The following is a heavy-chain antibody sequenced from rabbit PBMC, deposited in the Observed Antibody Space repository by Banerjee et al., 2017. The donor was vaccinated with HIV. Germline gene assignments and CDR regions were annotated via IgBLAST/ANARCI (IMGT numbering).Heavy chain of an antibody. J-gene: IGHJ4*01. CDR2: INSNTGNT. CDR1: GFTLSSYF. Sequence: QSLEESGGDLVKPGASLTLTCTASGFTLSSYFMCWVRQAPGKGLEWIACINSNTGNTVYATWAKGRFTISRTSSTTVALQMTSLTAADTATYFCARDLAGVIGWNFDLWGPGTLVTVS. D-gene: IGHD4-1*01. V-gene: IGHV1S40*01. CDR3: ARDLAGVIGWNFDL.